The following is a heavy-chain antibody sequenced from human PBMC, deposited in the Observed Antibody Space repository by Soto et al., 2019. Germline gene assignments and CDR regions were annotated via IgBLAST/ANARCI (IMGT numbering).Heavy chain of an antibody. Sequence: GASVKVSCKTSGYTFTSYGISWVRQAPGQGLEWMGWISAYNDNTNYAQKLQGRVTMTTDTSTSTAYMELRSLRSDDTAVYYCARGTVAAYNWFDPWAQRTLVTGSS. CDR1: GYTFTSYG. CDR2: ISAYNDNT. J-gene: IGHJ5*02. D-gene: IGHD2-15*01. V-gene: IGHV1-18*01. CDR3: ARGTVAAYNWFDP.